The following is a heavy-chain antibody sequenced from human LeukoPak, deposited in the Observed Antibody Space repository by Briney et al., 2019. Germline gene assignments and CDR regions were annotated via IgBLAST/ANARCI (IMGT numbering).Heavy chain of an antibody. J-gene: IGHJ5*01. Sequence: SETLSLTCTVSGGSISSYYWSWIRQPPGKGLEWIGYIYYSGSSNYNPSLESRVTISIDTSRKQFFLKLDSVTAADTAVYYCALAPNSNWFDFWGQGTLVTVSS. CDR1: GGSISSYY. V-gene: IGHV4-59*08. CDR2: IYYSGSS. CDR3: ALAPNSNWFDF. D-gene: IGHD2-8*01.